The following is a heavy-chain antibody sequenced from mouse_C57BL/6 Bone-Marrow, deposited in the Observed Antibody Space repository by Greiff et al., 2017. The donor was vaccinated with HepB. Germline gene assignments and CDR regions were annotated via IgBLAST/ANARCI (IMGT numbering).Heavy chain of an antibody. CDR2: IDPSDSYT. D-gene: IGHD3-3*01. CDR1: GYTFTSYW. V-gene: IGHV1-59*01. Sequence: QVQLQQPGAELVRPGTSVKLSCKASGYTFTSYWMHWVKQRPGQGLEWIGVIDPSDSYTNYNQKFKGKATLTVDTSSSTAYMQRSSLTSEDSAVYYCASGGLFAYWGQGTLVTVSA. J-gene: IGHJ3*01. CDR3: ASGGLFAY.